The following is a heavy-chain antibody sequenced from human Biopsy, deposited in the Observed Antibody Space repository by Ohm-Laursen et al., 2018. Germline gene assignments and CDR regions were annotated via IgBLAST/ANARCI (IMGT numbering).Heavy chain of an antibody. V-gene: IGHV3-9*01. CDR1: GFNFDDYA. CDR2: LTWNSGTI. D-gene: IGHD3-16*01. CDR3: VRSLRNYDFLDS. J-gene: IGHJ4*02. Sequence: SLRLSCAATGFNFDDYAMHWIRQSPGKGLEWVAGLTWNSGTIAYAGSVRGRFTISRDNAKNSLYLQMNNLTSEDTALYYCVRSLRNYDFLDSWGQGTLVSVSS.